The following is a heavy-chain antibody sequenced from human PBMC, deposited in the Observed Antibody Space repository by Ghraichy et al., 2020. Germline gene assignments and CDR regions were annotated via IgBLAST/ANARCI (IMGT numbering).Heavy chain of an antibody. CDR2: ILHDGSNK. Sequence: GGSLRLSCAASGFTFSNYGMHWVRQAPGKGLEWVAVILHDGSNKYHGDSVKGRFTISRDNSKNTLYLQMNSLRAEDTAVYYCARDKDYSYGMDVWGQGTTVTVSS. CDR3: ARDKDYSYGMDV. J-gene: IGHJ6*02. CDR1: GFTFSNYG. V-gene: IGHV3-33*05.